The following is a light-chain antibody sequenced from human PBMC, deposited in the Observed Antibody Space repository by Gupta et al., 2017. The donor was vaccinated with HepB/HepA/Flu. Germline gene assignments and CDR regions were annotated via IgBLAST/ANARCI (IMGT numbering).Light chain of an antibody. CDR2: KVS. J-gene: IGKJ1*01. Sequence: EVVMTQSPLSLPVTLGQLASISCKSSQSLVHTDGYIYLNWFHQRPGQSPRRLIYKVSNRDSGVPDRFSGSGSGTDFTLKISRVEAEDVGVYYCMQGTFWRTFGQGTKVEI. V-gene: IGKV2-30*02. CDR3: MQGTFWRT. CDR1: QSLVHTDGYIY.